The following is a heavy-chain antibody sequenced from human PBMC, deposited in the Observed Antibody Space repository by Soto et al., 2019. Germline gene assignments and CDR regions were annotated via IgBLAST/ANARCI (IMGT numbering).Heavy chain of an antibody. CDR1: GFTFSSYE. Sequence: PGGSLRLSCAASGFTFSSYEMNWVRQAPGKGLEWVSYISSSGSTIYYADSVKGRFTTSRDNAKNSLYLQMNSLRAEDTAVYYCARVPGFATPIYGMDVWGQGTTVTVSS. CDR3: ARVPGFATPIYGMDV. J-gene: IGHJ6*02. V-gene: IGHV3-48*03. CDR2: ISSSGSTI.